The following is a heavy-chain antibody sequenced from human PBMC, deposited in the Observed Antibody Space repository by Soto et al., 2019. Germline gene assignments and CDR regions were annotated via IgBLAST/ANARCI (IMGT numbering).Heavy chain of an antibody. V-gene: IGHV3-11*06. D-gene: IGHD1-26*01. Sequence: QVQLVESGGGLVKPGGSLRLSCAVSGFTFSDYYMTWIRQAPGKGLEWISYISSGSSYTNYADSVKGRFTISRDNAKNSLYLLIKSLRTDDTAVYFCARGGQVGNTGYYFDYWGQGTLVTVSS. CDR1: GFTFSDYY. CDR2: ISSGSSYT. CDR3: ARGGQVGNTGYYFDY. J-gene: IGHJ4*02.